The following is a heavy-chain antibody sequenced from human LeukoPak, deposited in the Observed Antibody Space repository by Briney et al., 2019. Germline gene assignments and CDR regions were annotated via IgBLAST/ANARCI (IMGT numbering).Heavy chain of an antibody. CDR1: GFTFSSYG. Sequence: GGSLRLSCAASGFTFSSYGMHWVRRAPGKGLEWGAVISYDGSNKYYADSVKGRFTISRDNSKNTLYLQMNSLRAEDTAVYYCAKLVVVTAIGDYCGQGTLVTVSS. CDR3: AKLVVVTAIGDY. J-gene: IGHJ4*02. D-gene: IGHD2-21*02. V-gene: IGHV3-30*18. CDR2: ISYDGSNK.